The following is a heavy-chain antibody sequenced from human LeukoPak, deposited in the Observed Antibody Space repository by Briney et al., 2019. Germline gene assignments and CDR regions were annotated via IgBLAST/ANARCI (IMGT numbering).Heavy chain of an antibody. CDR3: AKDQPSYYYDSSGYSTGDY. V-gene: IGHV3-23*01. D-gene: IGHD3-22*01. J-gene: IGHJ4*02. CDR2: ISGSGGNT. Sequence: GGSLRLSCAASGFTFSSYAMSWVRQPPGKGLEWVSAISGSGGNTFYADSVKGRFTISRDNSKNTLYLQMNSLRAEDTAVYYCAKDQPSYYYDSSGYSTGDYWGQGTLVTVSS. CDR1: GFTFSSYA.